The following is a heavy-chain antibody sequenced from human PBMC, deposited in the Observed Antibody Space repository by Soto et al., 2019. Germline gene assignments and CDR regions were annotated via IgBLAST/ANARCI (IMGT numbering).Heavy chain of an antibody. Sequence: SETLSLTCTVSGGSISSGDYYWSWIRQPPGKGLEWIGYIYYSGSTYYNPSLKSRVTISVDTSKNQFSLKLSSVTAADTAVYYCAREDIVAGGMDVWGQGTTVTVSS. CDR1: GGSISSGDYY. V-gene: IGHV4-30-4*01. CDR3: AREDIVAGGMDV. J-gene: IGHJ6*02. CDR2: IYYSGST. D-gene: IGHD5-12*01.